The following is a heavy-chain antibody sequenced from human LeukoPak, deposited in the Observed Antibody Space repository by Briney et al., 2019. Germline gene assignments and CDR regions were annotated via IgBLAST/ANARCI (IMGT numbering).Heavy chain of an antibody. CDR2: ISAYNGNT. CDR1: GYTFTSYG. V-gene: IGHV1-18*01. CDR3: ARGPYDFWSGYHPWAFDI. Sequence: GASVKVSCKASGYTFTSYGISWVRQAPGQGLEWMGWISAYNGNTNYAQKLQGRVTMTTDTSTSTACMELRSLRSDDTAVYYCARGPYDFWSGYHPWAFDIWGQGTMVTVSS. D-gene: IGHD3-3*01. J-gene: IGHJ3*02.